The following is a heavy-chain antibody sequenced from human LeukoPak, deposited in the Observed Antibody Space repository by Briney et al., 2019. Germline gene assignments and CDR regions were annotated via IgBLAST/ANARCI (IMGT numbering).Heavy chain of an antibody. J-gene: IGHJ4*02. Sequence: GGSLRLSCAASGFTFSSYSMNWVRQAPGKGLEWVSSISSSSNYIYYADSVKGRFTISRDNAKNSLYLQMNSLRAEDTAVYYCARGAAAGTAFDYWGQGTLVTVFS. CDR1: GFTFSSYS. CDR2: ISSSSNYI. D-gene: IGHD6-13*01. CDR3: ARGAAAGTAFDY. V-gene: IGHV3-21*01.